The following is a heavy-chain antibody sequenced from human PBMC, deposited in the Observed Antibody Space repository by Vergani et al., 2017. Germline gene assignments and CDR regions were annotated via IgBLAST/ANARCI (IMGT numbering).Heavy chain of an antibody. V-gene: IGHV4-61*02. Sequence: QLQLQESGSGLVKPSQTLSLTCAVSGGSISSGSYYWSWIRQPAGKGLEWIGRIYTSGSTNYNPSLKSRVTISVDTSKNQFSLKLSSVTAADTAVYYCARERGYYYYYGMDVWGQGTTVTVSS. CDR3: ARERGYYYYYGMDV. CDR2: IYTSGST. CDR1: GGSISSGSYY. J-gene: IGHJ6*02.